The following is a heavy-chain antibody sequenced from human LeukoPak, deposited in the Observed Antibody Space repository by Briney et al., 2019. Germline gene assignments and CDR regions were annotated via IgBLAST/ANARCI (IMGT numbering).Heavy chain of an antibody. D-gene: IGHD4-17*01. J-gene: IGHJ6*02. Sequence: GGSLRLSCAASGFTFSSYAMSWVRQAPGKGLEWVSAISGSGGNTYYADSVKGRFTISRDNSKNTLYLQMNRLRAEDTAVYYCAKGRYGYYGMDVWGQGTTVTVSS. V-gene: IGHV3-23*01. CDR3: AKGRYGYYGMDV. CDR1: GFTFSSYA. CDR2: ISGSGGNT.